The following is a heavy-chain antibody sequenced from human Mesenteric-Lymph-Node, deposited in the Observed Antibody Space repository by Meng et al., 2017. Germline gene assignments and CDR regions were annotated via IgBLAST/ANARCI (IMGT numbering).Heavy chain of an antibody. D-gene: IGHD5-12*01. CDR3: ARERDSGPNHFDY. CDR2: TYYKSKWYN. J-gene: IGHJ4*01. Sequence: QVQLQQSGPGLVQHSQTLSLTCAISGDSVSSNSAAWIWIRQSPSRGLEWLGRTYYKSKWYNDYAVSVKRRITINPDTSRNQFSLQLNSVTPEDTAVYFCARERDSGPNHFDYWGQGILVTVSS. CDR1: GDSVSSNSAA. V-gene: IGHV6-1*01.